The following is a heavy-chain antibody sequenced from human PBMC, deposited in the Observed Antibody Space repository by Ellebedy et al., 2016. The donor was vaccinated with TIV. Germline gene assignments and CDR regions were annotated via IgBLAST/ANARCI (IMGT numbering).Heavy chain of an antibody. D-gene: IGHD2-15*01. J-gene: IGHJ4*02. CDR2: ISSSSKFT. CDR1: GFNFNNYN. Sequence: GESLKISCVASGFNFNNYNMYWVRQAPGKGLEWVSYISSSSKFTDFGDSVKGRFTISRDNAKNSVYLQMDSLRAEDTAVYYCARDGPGGLIAAADYWGQGTLVSVSS. V-gene: IGHV3-21*01. CDR3: ARDGPGGLIAAADY.